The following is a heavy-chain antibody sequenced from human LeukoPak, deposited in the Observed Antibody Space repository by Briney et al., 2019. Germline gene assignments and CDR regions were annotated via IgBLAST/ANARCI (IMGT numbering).Heavy chain of an antibody. Sequence: GGSLRLSCAASGFTFTSYAMTWVRQAPGKGLEWVSAISGSGGVPYYADSVKGRFTISRDDSRDTLYLQMNSLRAEDTAVYYCAKVLDYYDSSGYYSWDYWGQGTLVTVSS. CDR2: ISGSGGVP. D-gene: IGHD3-22*01. J-gene: IGHJ4*02. CDR3: AKVLDYYDSSGYYSWDY. V-gene: IGHV3-23*01. CDR1: GFTFTSYA.